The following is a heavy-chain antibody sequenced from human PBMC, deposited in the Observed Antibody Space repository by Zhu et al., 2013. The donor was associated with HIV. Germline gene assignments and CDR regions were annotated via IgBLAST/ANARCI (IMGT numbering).Heavy chain of an antibody. CDR1: GFTFDDYA. Sequence: EVQLVESGGGLVQPGRSLRLSCAASGFTFDDYAMHWVRQAPGKGLEWVSGISWNSGSIGYADSVKGRFTISRDNAKNSLYLQMNSLRAEDTALYYCAKGASSGYYSPADYWGQGTLVTVSS. J-gene: IGHJ4*02. CDR3: AKGASSGYYSPADY. D-gene: IGHD3-22*01. V-gene: IGHV3-9*01. CDR2: ISWNSGSI.